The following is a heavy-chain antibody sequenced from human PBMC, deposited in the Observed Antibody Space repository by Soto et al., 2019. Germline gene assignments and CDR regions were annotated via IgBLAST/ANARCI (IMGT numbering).Heavy chain of an antibody. CDR2: ISAYSGYT. CDR3: ARDNSGDFWSGYSHYYFDY. CDR1: GYTFTSYG. V-gene: IGHV1-18*01. J-gene: IGHJ4*02. Sequence: QVQLVQSGAEVKKPGASVKVSCKASGYTFTSYGLSWVRQAPGQGLEWLGWISAYSGYTNYAQRVQGRLTMTTDTSTRTAYMELRNLRSDDTAIYYCARDNSGDFWSGYSHYYFDYWGQGTLVTVSS. D-gene: IGHD3-3*01.